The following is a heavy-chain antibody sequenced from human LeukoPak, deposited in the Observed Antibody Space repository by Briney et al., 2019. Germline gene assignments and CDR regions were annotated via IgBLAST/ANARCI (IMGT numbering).Heavy chain of an antibody. Sequence: GGSLRPSCAASGFTFSSYAMSWVRQAPGKGLEWVSAISGSGGSTYYADSVKGRFTISRDNSKNTLYLQMNSLRAEDTAVYYCAKSPDSSPDAFDIWGQGTMVTVSS. J-gene: IGHJ3*02. V-gene: IGHV3-23*01. D-gene: IGHD3-22*01. CDR1: GFTFSSYA. CDR3: AKSPDSSPDAFDI. CDR2: ISGSGGST.